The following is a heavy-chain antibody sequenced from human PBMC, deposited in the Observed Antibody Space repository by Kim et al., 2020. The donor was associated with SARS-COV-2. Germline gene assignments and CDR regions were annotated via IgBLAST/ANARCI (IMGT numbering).Heavy chain of an antibody. CDR3: TTDPYYYYYYGMDV. J-gene: IGHJ6*02. V-gene: IGHV3-15*01. Sequence: AAPVKGRFTISRDDSKNTLYLQMNSLKTEDTAVYYCTTDPYYYYYYGMDVWGQGTPVTVSS.